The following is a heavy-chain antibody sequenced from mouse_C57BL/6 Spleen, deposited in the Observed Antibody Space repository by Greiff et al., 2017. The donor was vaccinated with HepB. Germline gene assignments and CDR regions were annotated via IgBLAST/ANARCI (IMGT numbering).Heavy chain of an antibody. D-gene: IGHD3-2*02. CDR2: IYPGSGST. V-gene: IGHV1-55*01. CDR3: ARTLRQLRLTWDY. CDR1: GYTFTSYW. J-gene: IGHJ2*01. Sequence: QVQLQQPGAELVKPGASVKMSCKASGYTFTSYWITWVKQRPGQGLEWIGDIYPGSGSTNYNEKFKSKATLTVDTSSSTAYMQLSSLTSEDSAVYYCARTLRQLRLTWDYWGQGTTLTVSS.